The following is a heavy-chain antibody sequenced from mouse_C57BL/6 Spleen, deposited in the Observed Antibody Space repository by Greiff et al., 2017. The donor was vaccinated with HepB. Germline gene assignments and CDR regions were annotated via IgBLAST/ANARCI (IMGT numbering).Heavy chain of an antibody. CDR2: INPNNGGT. D-gene: IGHD2-3*01. J-gene: IGHJ2*01. V-gene: IGHV1-18*01. Sequence: EVQLQQSGPELVKPGASVKIPCKASGYTFTDYNMDWVKQSHGKSLEWIGDINPNNGGTIYNQKFKGKATLTVDKSSSTAYMELRSLTSEDTAVYYCARSGLDGYYFDYWGQGTTLTVAS. CDR3: ARSGLDGYYFDY. CDR1: GYTFTDYN.